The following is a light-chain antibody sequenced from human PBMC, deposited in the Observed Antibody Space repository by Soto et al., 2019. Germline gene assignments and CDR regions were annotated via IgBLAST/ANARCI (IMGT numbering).Light chain of an antibody. V-gene: IGKV3-15*01. CDR3: QQYDELPLT. CDR1: QSVKSR. CDR2: DAF. Sequence: EKVMTQSPATLSVSPGERATLSCRASQSVKSRLAWYQQKPGQAPRLLIYDAFTRATGIPARFSGSASGTEFTLTISILQSEDFAVYYCQQYDELPLTLGGGTKVEIK. J-gene: IGKJ4*01.